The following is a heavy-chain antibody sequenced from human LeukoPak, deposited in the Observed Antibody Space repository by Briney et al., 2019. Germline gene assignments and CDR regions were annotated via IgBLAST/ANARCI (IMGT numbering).Heavy chain of an antibody. V-gene: IGHV4-39*07. CDR2: NYYSGST. CDR1: GGTISSSSYY. CDR3: ARGSEGELELRRGDAFDI. D-gene: IGHD1-7*01. Sequence: SETLSLTCPVSGGTISSSSYYWGWIRQPPGKGLEWIGSNYYSGSTYYNPSLKSRVTISVDTSKNQFSLKLSSVTAADTAVYYCARGSEGELELRRGDAFDIWGQGTMVTVSS. J-gene: IGHJ3*02.